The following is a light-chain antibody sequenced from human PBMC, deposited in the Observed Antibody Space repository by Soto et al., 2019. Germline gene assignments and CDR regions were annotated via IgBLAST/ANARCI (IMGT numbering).Light chain of an antibody. CDR3: QKYNSAPRT. J-gene: IGKJ3*01. CDR2: AAS. CDR1: QGISNY. Sequence: DIQMTQSPSSLSASVGDRVTITCRASQGISNYLAWYQQKPGKVPKLLIYAASTLQSGVPSRFSGSGSGTDFTLTISGLQPEDVATCYCQKYNSAPRTFGSRTRVNIK. V-gene: IGKV1-27*01.